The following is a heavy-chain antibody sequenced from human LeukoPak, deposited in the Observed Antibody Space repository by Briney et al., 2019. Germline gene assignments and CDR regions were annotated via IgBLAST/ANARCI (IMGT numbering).Heavy chain of an antibody. D-gene: IGHD6-13*01. CDR2: ISYDGSNK. Sequence: SGGSLRLSCAASGFTFSSYAMHWVRQAPGKGLEWVAVISYDGSNKYYADSVKGRFTISRDNSKNTLYLQMNSLRAEDTAVYYCARDLLAGYSSSWHLDYWGQGTLVTVSS. J-gene: IGHJ4*02. CDR3: ARDLLAGYSSSWHLDY. V-gene: IGHV3-30-3*01. CDR1: GFTFSSYA.